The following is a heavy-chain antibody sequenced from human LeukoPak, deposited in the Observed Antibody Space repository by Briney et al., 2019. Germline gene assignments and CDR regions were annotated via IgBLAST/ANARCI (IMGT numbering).Heavy chain of an antibody. J-gene: IGHJ4*02. CDR1: GYTFTSYG. CDR2: ISAYNGNT. D-gene: IGHD6-19*01. CDR3: ARGIAVAALSPNEDFDY. Sequence: ASVKVSCKASGYTFTSYGISWVRQAPGQGLEWMGWISAYNGNTNYAQKLQGRVTMTTDTSTSTAYMELRSLRSDDTAVYYCARGIAVAALSPNEDFDYWCQGTLVTVSS. V-gene: IGHV1-18*01.